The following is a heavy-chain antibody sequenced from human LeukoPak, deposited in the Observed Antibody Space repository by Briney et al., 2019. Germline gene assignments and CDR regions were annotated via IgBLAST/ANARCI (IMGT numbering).Heavy chain of an antibody. J-gene: IGHJ6*03. CDR1: GGTFSNYA. D-gene: IGHD3-10*01. CDR2: IIPIFRTT. CDR3: AKGPRITLVRGGQWYYYMDV. V-gene: IGHV1-69*13. Sequence: SVKVSCKASGGTFSNYAISWVRQAPGQGLEWMGGIIPIFRTTNFARKFQGRVTITADESTSTAYMELNSLTSEDTAVYYCAKGPRITLVRGGQWYYYMDVWGKGTTVTIS.